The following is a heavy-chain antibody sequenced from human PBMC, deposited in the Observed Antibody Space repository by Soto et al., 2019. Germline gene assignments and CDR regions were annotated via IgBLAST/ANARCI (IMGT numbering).Heavy chain of an antibody. CDR1: GFTFSSYG. CDR2: MWSDGSNK. D-gene: IGHD3-22*01. Sequence: QVQVEESGGGVVQAGRSLRLSCAASGFTFSSYGMHWVRQAPGKGLEWVAVMWSDGSNKYYADSVKGRFTISRDNSKNTLYRQMNSLRAEDTAVYYCARDGDSSGHYSQFDYWGQGTLVTVPS. V-gene: IGHV3-33*01. J-gene: IGHJ4*02. CDR3: ARDGDSSGHYSQFDY.